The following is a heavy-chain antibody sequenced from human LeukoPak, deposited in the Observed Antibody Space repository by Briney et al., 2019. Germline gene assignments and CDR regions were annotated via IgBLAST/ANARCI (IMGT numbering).Heavy chain of an antibody. Sequence: PSETLSLTCAVYGGSFSGYYWSWIRQPPGKGLEWIGEINHSGSTNYNPSLKSRVTISVDTSKNQFSLKLSSVTAADTAVYYCARSYTYYDYVWGSYRPLGFDYWGQGTLVTVSS. CDR2: INHSGST. D-gene: IGHD3-16*02. J-gene: IGHJ4*02. V-gene: IGHV4-34*01. CDR3: ARSYTYYDYVWGSYRPLGFDY. CDR1: GGSFSGYY.